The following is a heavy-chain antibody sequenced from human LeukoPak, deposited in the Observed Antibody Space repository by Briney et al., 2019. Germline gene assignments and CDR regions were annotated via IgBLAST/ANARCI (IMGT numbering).Heavy chain of an antibody. Sequence: SHTLSLTCTVSGGSISSGSYYWSWIRQPAGKGLEWIGRIYTSGSTNYNPSLKSRVTISVDTSKNQFSLKLSSVTAADTAVYYCARVSSSSSEPHDYWGQGTLVTVSS. CDR2: IYTSGST. CDR3: ARVSSSSSEPHDY. CDR1: GGSISSGSYY. J-gene: IGHJ4*02. D-gene: IGHD6-6*01. V-gene: IGHV4-61*02.